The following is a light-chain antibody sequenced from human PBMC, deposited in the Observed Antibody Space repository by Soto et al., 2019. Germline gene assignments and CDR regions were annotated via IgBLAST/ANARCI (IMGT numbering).Light chain of an antibody. CDR3: SSYTTSNTLL. CDR1: SGDIGGYNY. J-gene: IGLJ2*01. Sequence: QSVLTQPASVSGSPGQSITISCTGTSGDIGGYNYVSWYQQHPGKAPKLMIYDVSDRPSGVSNRFSGSKSGNTASLTIFGLRAEDEADYYCSSYTTSNTLLFGGGTKLTVL. CDR2: DVS. V-gene: IGLV2-14*01.